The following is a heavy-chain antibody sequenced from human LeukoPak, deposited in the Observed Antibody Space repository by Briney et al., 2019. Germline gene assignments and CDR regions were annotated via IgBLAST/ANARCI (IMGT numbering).Heavy chain of an antibody. J-gene: IGHJ4*02. Sequence: PSETLSLTCTVSGDSISSSAYYWVWIRQPPGKGLEWIAGMHYSGGTYYNPSHKSRVTISVVMSKNQFSLKLSSLTAADTAVYYCARFWGGEDYFDYWGQGTLVTVSS. CDR2: MHYSGGT. CDR3: ARFWGGEDYFDY. CDR1: GDSISSSAYY. D-gene: IGHD4-17*01. V-gene: IGHV4-39*01.